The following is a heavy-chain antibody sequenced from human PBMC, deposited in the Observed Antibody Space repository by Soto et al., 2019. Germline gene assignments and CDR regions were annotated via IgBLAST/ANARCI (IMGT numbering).Heavy chain of an antibody. CDR3: ARLVPYYDSGGFDY. CDR1: GGSITSSNYY. CDR2: IYYSGST. Sequence: SETLSLTCTVSGGSITSSNYYWGWIRQPPGKGLEWIGSIYYSGSTYYNPSLKSRVTISVDTSKNQFSLKLSSVTAADTAVYYCARLVPYYDSGGFDYWGQGTLVTVSS. V-gene: IGHV4-39*01. D-gene: IGHD3-22*01. J-gene: IGHJ4*02.